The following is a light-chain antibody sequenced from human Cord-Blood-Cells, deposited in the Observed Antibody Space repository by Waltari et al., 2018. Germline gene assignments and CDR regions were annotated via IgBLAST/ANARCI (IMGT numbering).Light chain of an antibody. Sequence: QSALTQPRPVSGSPGQSVTIPFTGTSSDVGGYNYVSWYQQHPGKAPKLMIYDVSKRPSGVPDRFSGSKSGNTASLTISGLQAEDEADYYCCSYAGSYTLVFGGGTKLTVL. CDR3: CSYAGSYTLV. J-gene: IGLJ3*02. CDR1: SSDVGGYNY. V-gene: IGLV2-11*01. CDR2: DVS.